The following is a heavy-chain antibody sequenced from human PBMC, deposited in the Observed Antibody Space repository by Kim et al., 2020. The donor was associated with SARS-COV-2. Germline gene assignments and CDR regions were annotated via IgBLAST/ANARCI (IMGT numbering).Heavy chain of an antibody. CDR2: ISYDGSNK. Sequence: GGSLRLSCAASGFTFSSYGMHWVRQAPGKGLEWVAVISYDGSNKYYADSVKGRFTISRDNSKNTLYLQMNSLRAEDTAVYYCAKDGRGSGYYYYYGMDVWGQWTTVTVSS. CDR1: GFTFSSYG. V-gene: IGHV3-30*18. J-gene: IGHJ6*02. D-gene: IGHD3-16*01. CDR3: AKDGRGSGYYYYYGMDV.